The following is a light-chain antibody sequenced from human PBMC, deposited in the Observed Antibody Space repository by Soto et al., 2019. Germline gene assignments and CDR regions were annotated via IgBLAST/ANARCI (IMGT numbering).Light chain of an antibody. Sequence: EIVLTQSPATLSLSPGERATLSCRASQSVSSYLAWYQQKPGQAPRLLIYDASNRATGIPARFSGSGSGTDFTLTISSLEPEDFAVYYCQQRSNWLTFGGGTKG. V-gene: IGKV3-11*01. CDR3: QQRSNWLT. CDR1: QSVSSY. J-gene: IGKJ4*01. CDR2: DAS.